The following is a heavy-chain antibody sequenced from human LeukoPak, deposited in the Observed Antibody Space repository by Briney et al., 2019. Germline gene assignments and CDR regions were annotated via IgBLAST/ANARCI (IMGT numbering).Heavy chain of an antibody. CDR2: IFYSGST. V-gene: IGHV4-39*02. D-gene: IGHD2-2*01. CDR3: ARDQYEQGYCSSTSCRYFDY. J-gene: IGHJ4*02. Sequence: SETLSLTCTVSGGSITSSSYYWGWIRQPPGKGLEWIGSIFYSGSTYHNPSLKSRVTISVDTSKNQFSLNLSSVTAADTAVYYCARDQYEQGYCSSTSCRYFDYWGQGTLVTVSS. CDR1: GGSITSSSYY.